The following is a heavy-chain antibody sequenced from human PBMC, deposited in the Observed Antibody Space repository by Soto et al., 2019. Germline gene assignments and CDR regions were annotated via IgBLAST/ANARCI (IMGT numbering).Heavy chain of an antibody. V-gene: IGHV3-9*01. Sequence: EVQLVESGGGLVQPGRSLRVSCAASGFTFDEYAMHWVRRVPGKGLEWVSSISWNGNNIGYAGSVKGRFTISRDNAKNSLYLQMNSLRPEDTALYFCAKGGPDAFCGGGRCYFDSWGQGTLVTVSS. J-gene: IGHJ4*02. CDR1: GFTFDEYA. CDR3: AKGGPDAFCGGGRCYFDS. CDR2: ISWNGNNI. D-gene: IGHD2-15*01.